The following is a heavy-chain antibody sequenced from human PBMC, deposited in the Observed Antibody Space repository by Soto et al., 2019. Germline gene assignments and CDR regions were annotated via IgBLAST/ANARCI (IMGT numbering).Heavy chain of an antibody. D-gene: IGHD6-13*01. Sequence: GGSLRLSCAASGFTFSSYGMHWVRQAPGKGLEWVAVIWYDGSNKYYADSVKGRFTISRDNSKNTLYLQMNSLRAEDTAVYYCAKDGSSWYWFYTWGQGTLVPVSS. V-gene: IGHV3-33*06. CDR2: IWYDGSNK. CDR3: AKDGSSWYWFYT. J-gene: IGHJ5*02. CDR1: GFTFSSYG.